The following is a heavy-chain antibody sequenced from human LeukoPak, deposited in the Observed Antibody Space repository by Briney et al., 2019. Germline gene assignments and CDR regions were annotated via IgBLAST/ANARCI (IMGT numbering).Heavy chain of an antibody. CDR2: IKCDSGGT. Sequence: DSVKVSCKASGYTFTAYYMHWVRQAPGQGLEWMGWIKCDSGGTEYSRNYRGRVTMTRDTSISTAYMELTRLTSDDTAVNYCVGSNWAAGAAFDSWGQGTQVTVSS. CDR3: VGSNWAAGAAFDS. J-gene: IGHJ4*02. D-gene: IGHD6-13*01. V-gene: IGHV1-2*02. CDR1: GYTFTAYY.